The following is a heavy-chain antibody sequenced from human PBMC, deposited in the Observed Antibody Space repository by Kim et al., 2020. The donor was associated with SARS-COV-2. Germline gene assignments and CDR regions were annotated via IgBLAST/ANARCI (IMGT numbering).Heavy chain of an antibody. Sequence: AKKCQGRVTITADESTSTAYMELSSLRSEDTAVYYCARAPSGSGSSSLDYWGQGTLVTVSS. CDR3: ARAPSGSGSSSLDY. J-gene: IGHJ4*02. D-gene: IGHD3-10*01. V-gene: IGHV1-69*01.